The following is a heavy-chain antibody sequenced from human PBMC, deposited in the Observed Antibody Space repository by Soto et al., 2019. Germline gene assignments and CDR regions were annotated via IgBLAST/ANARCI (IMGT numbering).Heavy chain of an antibody. J-gene: IGHJ6*02. D-gene: IGHD6-13*01. CDR1: GFTFSSYA. CDR2: ISGSGGST. Sequence: GGSLRLSCAASGFTFSSYAMSWVRQAPGKGLEWVSSISGSGGSTYYADSVKGRFTISRDNSKNTLYLQMNSLRAEDTAIYYCAKLAPDSSSWYYYGMDVWGQGTTVTVSS. CDR3: AKLAPDSSSWYYYGMDV. V-gene: IGHV3-23*01.